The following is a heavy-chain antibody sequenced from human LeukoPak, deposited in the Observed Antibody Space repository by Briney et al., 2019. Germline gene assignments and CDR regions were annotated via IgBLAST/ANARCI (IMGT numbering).Heavy chain of an antibody. CDR2: IKSSNT. V-gene: IGHV4-61*02. Sequence: SETLSLTCTVSGGSISIDRFYWTWVRQPAGKGLEWIGRIKSSNTNYNPSLKSRVSISLDTSTNQFSLKLSSLTAADTAVYHCARVPDWTYVPDYWGQGTLVTVSS. J-gene: IGHJ4*02. D-gene: IGHD3-16*01. CDR3: ARVPDWTYVPDY. CDR1: GGSISIDRFY.